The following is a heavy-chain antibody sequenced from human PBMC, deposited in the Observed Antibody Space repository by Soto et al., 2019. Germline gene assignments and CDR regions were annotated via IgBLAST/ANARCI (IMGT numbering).Heavy chain of an antibody. V-gene: IGHV1-18*01. CDR2: ISAYNGNT. Sequence: ASVKVSCKASGYTFTSYGISWVRKDPGQGLEWMGWISAYNGNTNYAQKLQGRVTMTTDTSTSTAYMELRSLRADDTAVYYCAAAATYDYYYYGMDVWGQGTTVTGSS. D-gene: IGHD2-15*01. CDR1: GYTFTSYG. J-gene: IGHJ6*02. CDR3: AAAATYDYYYYGMDV.